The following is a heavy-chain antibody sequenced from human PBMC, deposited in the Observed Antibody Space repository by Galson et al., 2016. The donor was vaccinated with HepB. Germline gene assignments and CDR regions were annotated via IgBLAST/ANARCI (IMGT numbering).Heavy chain of an antibody. CDR2: INHSGGT. CDR1: GGSLSGNF. J-gene: IGHJ6*02. V-gene: IGHV4-34*01. CDR3: SRVPRYGGHDYYGTDV. Sequence: SETLSLTCDVYGGSLSGNFWSWIRQPPGKGLAWIGEINHSGGTNYNPSLKSRVTISLDTSKSQISLEVTSVTAADTAVYYCSRVPRYGGHDYYGTDVWGQVITVTVSS. D-gene: IGHD5-12*01.